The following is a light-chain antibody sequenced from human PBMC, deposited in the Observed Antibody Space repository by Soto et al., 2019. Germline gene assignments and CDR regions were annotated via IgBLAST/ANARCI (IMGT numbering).Light chain of an antibody. J-gene: IGLJ1*01. V-gene: IGLV2-8*01. CDR2: EVT. CDR3: SSYADSNSYV. CDR1: SSDVGGYNY. Sequence: QSALTQPPSASGSPGQSVTISCTGTSSDVGGYNYVYWYQQHPGKAPKLMIYEVTKRPSGVPDRFSGSKSGNTASLTVSGLQAEDEDDYYCSSYADSNSYVFGTGTKLTVL.